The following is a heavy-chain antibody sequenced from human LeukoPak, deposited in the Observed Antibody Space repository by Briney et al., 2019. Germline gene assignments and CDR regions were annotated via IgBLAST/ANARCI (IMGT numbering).Heavy chain of an antibody. V-gene: IGHV4-59*01. Sequence: SETLSLTCTASGGSISSYYWSWIRQPPGKGLQWVGYIYYSGSTNYNPTLMMRVTISVVTTKSQFSLKLSSVTAADTAVYDCARARGDPYYYCMDVWGQGTTVTVSS. D-gene: IGHD3-10*01. CDR3: ARARGDPYYYCMDV. CDR2: IYYSGST. CDR1: GGSISSYY. J-gene: IGHJ6*02.